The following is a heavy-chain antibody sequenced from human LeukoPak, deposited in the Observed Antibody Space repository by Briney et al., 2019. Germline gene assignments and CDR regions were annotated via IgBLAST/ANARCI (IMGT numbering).Heavy chain of an antibody. J-gene: IGHJ4*02. Sequence: SGTLSLTCTVSGGSISSSYYWSWIRQPAGKGLEWIGRIYTSGSANYNPSLKSRVTMSVDTSKNQFSLKLNSLTAADTAVYYCARGPWMAVGVTFDYWGQGTLVTVSS. V-gene: IGHV4-4*07. CDR2: IYTSGSA. D-gene: IGHD5-24*01. CDR1: GGSISSSYY. CDR3: ARGPWMAVGVTFDY.